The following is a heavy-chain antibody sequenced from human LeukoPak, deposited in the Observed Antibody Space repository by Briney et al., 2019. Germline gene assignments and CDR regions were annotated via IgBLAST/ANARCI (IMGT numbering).Heavy chain of an antibody. Sequence: ASVKVSCKASGYTFTSYYMHWVRQAPGQGLEWMGIINLSGGSTSYAQKFQGRVTMTRDTSTSTVYMELSSLRSEDTAVYYCARSPHRFCSSWYDCYFDYWGQGTLVTVSS. CDR3: ARSPHRFCSSWYDCYFDY. D-gene: IGHD6-13*01. CDR2: INLSGGST. V-gene: IGHV1-46*01. CDR1: GYTFTSYY. J-gene: IGHJ4*02.